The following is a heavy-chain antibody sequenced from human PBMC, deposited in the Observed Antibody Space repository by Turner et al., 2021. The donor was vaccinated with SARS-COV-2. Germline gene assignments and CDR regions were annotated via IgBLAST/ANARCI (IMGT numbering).Heavy chain of an antibody. V-gene: IGHV4-31*03. Sequence: QVQLQESGPGLVKPSETLSLTCTVSGGSVSTGGHYWSWIRQRPGEGREWIGFVHYSGRTDYTPSLKGRVTMSLNPSKDQFSLRLSSATAADTAVYYCASFKFGELWSYYFDRWGQGTQVTVSS. CDR3: ASFKFGELWSYYFDR. CDR2: VHYSGRT. J-gene: IGHJ5*02. D-gene: IGHD3-10*01. CDR1: GGSVSTGGHY.